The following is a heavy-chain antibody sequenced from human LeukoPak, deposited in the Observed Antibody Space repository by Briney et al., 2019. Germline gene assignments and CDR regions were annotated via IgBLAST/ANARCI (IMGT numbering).Heavy chain of an antibody. CDR3: ARDLSGYSYGYYPDY. Sequence: PGRSLRLSCAASGFTFDDYAMHWVRQAPGKGLEWVSGISWNSGSIGYADSVKGRFTITRDNAKNSLYLQMNSLRAEDTAVYYCARDLSGYSYGYYPDYWGQGTLVTVPS. CDR1: GFTFDDYA. CDR2: ISWNSGSI. V-gene: IGHV3-9*01. D-gene: IGHD5-18*01. J-gene: IGHJ4*02.